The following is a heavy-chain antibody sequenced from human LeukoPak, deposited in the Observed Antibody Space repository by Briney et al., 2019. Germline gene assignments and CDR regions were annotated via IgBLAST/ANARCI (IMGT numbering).Heavy chain of an antibody. CDR1: GFTFSSYE. Sequence: GGSLRLSCAASGFTFSSYEMNWVRQAPGKGLEWVSYISSSGSTIYYADSVKGRFTISRDNAKNSLYLQMNSLRAEDTAVYYCARDGGAYCGGDCFRAFDIWGQGTMVTVSP. J-gene: IGHJ3*02. CDR2: ISSSGSTI. D-gene: IGHD2-21*02. V-gene: IGHV3-48*03. CDR3: ARDGGAYCGGDCFRAFDI.